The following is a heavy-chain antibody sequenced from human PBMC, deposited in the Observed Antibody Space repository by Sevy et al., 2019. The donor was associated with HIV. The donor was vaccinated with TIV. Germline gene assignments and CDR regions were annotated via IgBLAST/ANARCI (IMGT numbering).Heavy chain of an antibody. CDR1: EIAFSNYA. J-gene: IGHJ6*02. D-gene: IGHD2-15*01. V-gene: IGHV3-23*01. Sequence: GSLRLSCAASEIAFSNYAMSWVRQAPGKELEWVSAISASGRYTYYADSVEGRFTISRDNSRNTVYVQMTSLRAEDTAVYYCAKGYCSGGSCPRDYYYYGMDVSGQGTTVTVSS. CDR3: AKGYCSGGSCPRDYYYYGMDV. CDR2: ISASGRYT.